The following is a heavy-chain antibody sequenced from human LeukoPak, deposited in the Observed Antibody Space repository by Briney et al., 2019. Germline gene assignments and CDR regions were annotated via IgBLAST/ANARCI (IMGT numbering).Heavy chain of an antibody. CDR3: TRDTGYYYDSSGYYPLDY. CDR2: IRSKAYGGTT. CDR1: GFTFSSYW. Sequence: GGSLRLSCAASGFTFSSYWMSWVRQAPGKGLEWVGFIRSKAYGGTTEYAASVKGRFTISRDDSKSIAYLQMNSLKTEDTAVYYCTRDTGYYYDSSGYYPLDYWGQGTLVTVSS. V-gene: IGHV3-49*04. D-gene: IGHD3-22*01. J-gene: IGHJ4*02.